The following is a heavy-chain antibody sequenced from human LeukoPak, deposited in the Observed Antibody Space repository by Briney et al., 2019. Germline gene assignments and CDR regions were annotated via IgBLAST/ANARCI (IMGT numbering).Heavy chain of an antibody. V-gene: IGHV4-59*08. CDR2: IYYSGST. CDR3: ARLPGIVRHPEYAFDI. J-gene: IGHJ3*02. Sequence: SETLSPTCTVSGGSISSYYWSWIRQPPGKGLEWIGYIYYSGSTNYNPSLKSRVTISVDTSKNQFSLKLSSVTAADTAVYYCARLPGIVRHPEYAFDIWGQGTMVTVSS. D-gene: IGHD3-22*01. CDR1: GGSISSYY.